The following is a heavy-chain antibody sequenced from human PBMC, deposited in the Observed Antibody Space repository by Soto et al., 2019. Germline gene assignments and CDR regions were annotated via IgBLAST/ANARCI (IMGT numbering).Heavy chain of an antibody. J-gene: IGHJ5*01. CDR3: ARPEIAVSGGNGPDS. CDR2: ISGNSAST. CDR1: GFTFSTYA. D-gene: IGHD3-10*01. Sequence: GGSLRLSCAASGFTFSTYAMNWVRQAPGKGLEWVSAISGNSASTYYADSVKDRFTISRDNSKNTLYLQMNSLGAEDTAVYYCARPEIAVSGGNGPDSWAQGTLVPVSS. V-gene: IGHV3-23*01.